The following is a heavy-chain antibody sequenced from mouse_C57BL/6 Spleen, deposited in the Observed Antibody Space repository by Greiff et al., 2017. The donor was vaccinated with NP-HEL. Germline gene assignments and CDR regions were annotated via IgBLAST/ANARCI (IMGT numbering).Heavy chain of an antibody. V-gene: IGHV5-4*01. D-gene: IGHD1-1*01. CDR2: ISDGGSYT. Sequence: EVQVVESGGGLVKPGGSLKLSCAASGFTFSSYAMSWVRQTPEKRLEWVATISDGGSYTYYPDNVKGRFTISRDNAKNNLYLQMSQLKSEDTAMYYCARAGYYYGSSLFDYWGQGTTLTVSS. CDR1: GFTFSSYA. J-gene: IGHJ2*01. CDR3: ARAGYYYGSSLFDY.